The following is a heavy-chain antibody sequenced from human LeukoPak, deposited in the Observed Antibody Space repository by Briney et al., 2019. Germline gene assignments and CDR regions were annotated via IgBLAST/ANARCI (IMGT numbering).Heavy chain of an antibody. CDR1: GFIFSNYA. Sequence: GGSLRLSCAASGFIFSNYAMSWVRQAPGEGLEWVSGISGSGDSSYYADSVKGRFTISRDNSGNTLYLQMNSLRSDDTAVYYCARDPYDSSGQGVLLYAYWGQGTLVTVSS. V-gene: IGHV3-23*01. CDR2: ISGSGDSS. J-gene: IGHJ4*02. CDR3: ARDPYDSSGQGVLLYAY. D-gene: IGHD3-22*01.